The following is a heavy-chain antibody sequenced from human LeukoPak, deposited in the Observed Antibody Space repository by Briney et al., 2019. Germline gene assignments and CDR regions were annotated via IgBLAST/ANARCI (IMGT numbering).Heavy chain of an antibody. CDR1: GGSISSYY. CDR2: IYYSGST. Sequence: PSETLSLTCTVSGGSISSYYWSWIRQPPGKGLEWIGYIYYSGSTNYNPSLKSRVTISVDTSKNQFSLKLSSVTAADTAVYYCARDRPDSKGSYGVDVWGQGTTVTVSS. CDR3: ARDRPDSKGSYGVDV. D-gene: IGHD3-22*01. J-gene: IGHJ6*02. V-gene: IGHV4-59*01.